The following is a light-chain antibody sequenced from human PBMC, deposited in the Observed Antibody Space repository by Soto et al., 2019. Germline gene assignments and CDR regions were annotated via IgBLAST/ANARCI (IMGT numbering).Light chain of an antibody. Sequence: EVVMTQSPAVLSVSKGERATLSCRASQSVTYGQVAWYRQTPGQAPRLLIYGASSRAAGIPDRFSGSGSGTDVTLTISRLEPEDFVVYHCQQYGDLPPTFGQGTK. V-gene: IGKV3-20*01. J-gene: IGKJ1*01. CDR2: GAS. CDR3: QQYGDLPPT. CDR1: QSVTYGQ.